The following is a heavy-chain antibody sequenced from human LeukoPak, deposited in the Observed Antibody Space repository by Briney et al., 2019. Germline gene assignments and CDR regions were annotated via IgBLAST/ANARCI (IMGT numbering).Heavy chain of an antibody. CDR1: GGSISSGSYY. CDR3: ARESPLGHYFDY. J-gene: IGHJ4*02. V-gene: IGHV4-61*02. D-gene: IGHD3-16*01. CDR2: IYTSGST. Sequence: SETLSLTCTVSGGSISSGSYYWSWIRQPAGKGLEWIGRIYTSGSTNYNPSLKSRVTISVDTSKNQFSLKLSSVTAADTAVYYCARESPLGHYFDYWAREPWSPSPQ.